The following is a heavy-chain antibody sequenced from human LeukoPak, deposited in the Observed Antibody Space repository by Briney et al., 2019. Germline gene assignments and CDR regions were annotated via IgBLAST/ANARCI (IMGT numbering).Heavy chain of an antibody. V-gene: IGHV1-18*01. Sequence: ASVKVSCKASGYTFTSYGISWVRQAPGQGLEWMGWISAYNGNTNYAQKLQGRVTMTTDKSTSTAYMELSSLRSEDAAVYYCARGAPQDEVAVAGTLDYRGQGTLVTVSS. CDR3: ARGAPQDEVAVAGTLDY. D-gene: IGHD6-19*01. CDR2: ISAYNGNT. J-gene: IGHJ4*02. CDR1: GYTFTSYG.